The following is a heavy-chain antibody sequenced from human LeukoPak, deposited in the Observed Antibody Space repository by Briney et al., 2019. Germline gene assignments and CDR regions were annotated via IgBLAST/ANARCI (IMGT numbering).Heavy chain of an antibody. D-gene: IGHD6-13*01. CDR3: ARGSWSFDY. J-gene: IGHJ4*02. V-gene: IGHV4-4*07. CDR2: LYTSGST. Sequence: PSETLSLTCTVSGGSITSYYWSWIRQPAGKGLEWIGRLYTSGSTNYNPSLKSRVTISVDKSKNQFSLNLSSVTAADTAVYYCARGSWSFDYWGQGTLVTVSS. CDR1: GGSITSYY.